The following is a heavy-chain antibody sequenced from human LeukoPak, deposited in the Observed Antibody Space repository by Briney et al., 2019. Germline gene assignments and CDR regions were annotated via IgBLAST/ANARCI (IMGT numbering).Heavy chain of an antibody. CDR2: IYHSGST. J-gene: IGHJ4*02. Sequence: SETLSLTCAVSGYSISSGYYWAWIRQPPGKGLAWIGSIYHSGSTYYNPSLKSRVTISVDTSKNQFSLKLSSVTAADTAVYYCATHYDFWSGYVTYWGLGTLVTVSS. D-gene: IGHD3-3*01. CDR3: ATHYDFWSGYVTY. V-gene: IGHV4-38-2*01. CDR1: GYSISSGYY.